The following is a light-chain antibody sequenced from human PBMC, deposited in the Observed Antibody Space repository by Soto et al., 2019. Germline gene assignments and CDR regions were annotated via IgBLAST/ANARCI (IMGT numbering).Light chain of an antibody. Sequence: DILLPRSPWIVAVARGARSMLSWRARQGVSGSRSAWYQQTPGPAPRLLIYGACNSATGIADRCSGGGSRTDFTPTSSRQAPEYFAQYYYQHDHTSPITFGQGTRLEIK. CDR1: QGVSGSR. CDR3: QHDHTSPIT. V-gene: IGKV3-20*01. J-gene: IGKJ5*01. CDR2: GAC.